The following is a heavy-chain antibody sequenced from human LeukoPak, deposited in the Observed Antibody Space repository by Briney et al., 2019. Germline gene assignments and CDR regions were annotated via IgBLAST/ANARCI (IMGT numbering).Heavy chain of an antibody. J-gene: IGHJ4*02. D-gene: IGHD5-12*01. V-gene: IGHV1-2*02. CDR2: ITPNSGGT. Sequence: ASVTVSCKASGYTFTGYYMHWVRQAPGQGLEWMGWITPNSGGTNYAQKFQGRVTMTTDTSITTAYLELSWLRSDDTAVYYCARDGAGSGYDSKVLDSWSQGTLVTVSS. CDR1: GYTFTGYY. CDR3: ARDGAGSGYDSKVLDS.